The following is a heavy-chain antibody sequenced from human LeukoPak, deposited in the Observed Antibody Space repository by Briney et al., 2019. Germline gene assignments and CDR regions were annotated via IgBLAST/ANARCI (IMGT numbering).Heavy chain of an antibody. D-gene: IGHD3-16*01. J-gene: IGHJ5*01. CDR3: ARDRSLGELTTESPSFDS. V-gene: IGHV4-4*07. CDR2: IYTSGST. Sequence: SETLSLTCTVFDGSINGYYWGWIRQPAGKGLEWIGRIYTSGSTWYNPSLKSRVTMSVDTSKNQFSLKLSSVTAADTAVYYCARDRSLGELTTESPSFDSWGQGTLVTVSS. CDR1: DGSINGYY.